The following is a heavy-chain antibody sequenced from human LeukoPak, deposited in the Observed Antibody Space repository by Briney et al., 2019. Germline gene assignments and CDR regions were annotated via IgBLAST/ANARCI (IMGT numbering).Heavy chain of an antibody. J-gene: IGHJ5*02. CDR1: GGTFSSYA. CDR3: ARALGYCSSTSCRHGFDP. D-gene: IGHD2-2*01. CDR2: IIPIFGTA. V-gene: IGHV1-69*05. Sequence: SVKVSCKASGGTFSSYAISWVRQAPGQGLEWMGGIIPIFGTANYAQKFQGSVTITTDESTSTAYMELSSLRSEDTAVYYCARALGYCSSTSCRHGFDPWGQGTLVTVSS.